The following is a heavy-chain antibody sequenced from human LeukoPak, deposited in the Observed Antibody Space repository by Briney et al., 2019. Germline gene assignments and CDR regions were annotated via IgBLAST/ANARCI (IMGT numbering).Heavy chain of an antibody. V-gene: IGHV3-23*01. CDR2: ISGSGGSI. CDR1: GFTFSSYA. CDR3: AKVWGLFTMINGAFDI. Sequence: GGSLRLSCAASGFTFSSYAMSWVRQAPGKGLEWVSAISGSGGSIYYADSVKGRFTISRDNSKNTLYLQMNSLRAEDTAVYYCAKVWGLFTMINGAFDIWGQGTMVTVSS. J-gene: IGHJ3*02. D-gene: IGHD3-22*01.